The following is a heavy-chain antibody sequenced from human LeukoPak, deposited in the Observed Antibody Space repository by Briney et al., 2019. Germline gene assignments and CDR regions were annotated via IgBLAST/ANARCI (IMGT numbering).Heavy chain of an antibody. V-gene: IGHV3-21*01. CDR1: GFTFSSYS. CDR2: ISSSSSYI. J-gene: IGHJ6*02. D-gene: IGHD2-21*02. Sequence: GGSLRLSCAASGFTFSSYSMNWVRQAPGKGLEWVSSISSSSSYIYYADSVKGRFTISRDNAKNSLYLQMNSLRAEDTAVYYCARDSCGGDCHSGSGMDVWGQGTTVTVSS. CDR3: ARDSCGGDCHSGSGMDV.